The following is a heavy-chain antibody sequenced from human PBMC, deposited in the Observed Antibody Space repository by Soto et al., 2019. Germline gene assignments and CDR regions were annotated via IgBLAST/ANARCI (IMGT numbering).Heavy chain of an antibody. D-gene: IGHD6-13*01. V-gene: IGHV4-31*02. Sequence: PSETLSLTCTVSGGSISSGGYYWSWIRQHPGKGLEWIGYIYYSGSTYYNPSLKSRVTISVDTSKNQFSLKLTSVTAADTAVYYCARVVLAAAGQITDYWGQGTLVTVSS. J-gene: IGHJ4*02. CDR1: GGSISSGGYY. CDR2: IYYSGST. CDR3: ARVVLAAAGQITDY.